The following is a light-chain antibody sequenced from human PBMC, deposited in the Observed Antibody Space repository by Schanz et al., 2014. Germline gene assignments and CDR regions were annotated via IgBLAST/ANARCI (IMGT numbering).Light chain of an antibody. CDR2: AGS. V-gene: IGKV1-16*01. CDR3: QQYGGYPLT. CDR1: QAIDNY. Sequence: DIQMTQSPSTLSASVGDRLTITCRASQAIDNYLAWFQQKPGKAPKPLIFAGSTLQRGVPSRFSGSGSGTDFTLTIDGLQPEDFATYYCQQYGGYPLTFGGGTRVDIK. J-gene: IGKJ4*01.